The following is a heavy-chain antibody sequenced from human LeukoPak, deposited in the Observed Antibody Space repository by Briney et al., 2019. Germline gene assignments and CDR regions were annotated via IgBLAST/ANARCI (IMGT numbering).Heavy chain of an antibody. CDR2: IYSGGST. V-gene: IGHV3-66*02. D-gene: IGHD3-3*01. CDR3: ARSYDFWSGYYGFDY. J-gene: IGHJ4*02. Sequence: GGSLRLSCAASGLTVSSNYMSWVRQAPGKGLEWVSVIYSGGSTYYADSVKGRFTISRDNSKNTLYLQMNSLRAEDTAVYYCARSYDFWSGYYGFDYWGQGTLVTVSS. CDR1: GLTVSSNY.